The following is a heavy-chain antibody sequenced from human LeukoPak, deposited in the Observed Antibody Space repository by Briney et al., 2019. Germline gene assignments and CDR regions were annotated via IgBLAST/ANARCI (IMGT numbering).Heavy chain of an antibody. V-gene: IGHV1-69*05. CDR2: IIPIFGTA. CDR1: GGTFSSYA. CDR3: ATSLTGTDDYYYYYMDV. D-gene: IGHD1-7*01. J-gene: IGHJ6*03. Sequence: SVKVSCKASGGTFSSYAISWVRQAPGQGLEWMGGIIPIFGTANYAQKFQGRVTITTDGSTSTAYMELSSLRSEDTAVYYCATSLTGTDDYYYYYMDVWGKGTTVTVSS.